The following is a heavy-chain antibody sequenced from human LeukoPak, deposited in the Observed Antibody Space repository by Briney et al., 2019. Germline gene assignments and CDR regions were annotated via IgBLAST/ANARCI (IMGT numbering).Heavy chain of an antibody. Sequence: SGPTLVNPTQTLTLTCTFSGFSLSTSGMCVSWIRQPPGKALEWLARIDWDDDKYYSTSLKTRLAISKDTSKNQVVLTMTNMDPVGTATYYCARIHSSGRNGYFDYWGQGALVTVSS. V-gene: IGHV2-70*11. CDR3: ARIHSSGRNGYFDY. J-gene: IGHJ4*02. D-gene: IGHD6-19*01. CDR2: IDWDDDK. CDR1: GFSLSTSGMC.